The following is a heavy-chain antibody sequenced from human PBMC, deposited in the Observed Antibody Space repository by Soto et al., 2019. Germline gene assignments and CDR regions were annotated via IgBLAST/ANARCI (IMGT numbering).Heavy chain of an antibody. CDR1: GGSFSGYY. CDR3: ASPLWFGADWFDP. Sequence: QVQLQQWGAGLLKPSETLSLTCAVYGGSFSGYYWSWIHQPPGKGLEWIGEINHSGSTNYNPSLKSRVTISVDTSKNQFSLKLSSVTAADTAVYYCASPLWFGADWFDPWGQGTLVTVSS. D-gene: IGHD3-10*01. J-gene: IGHJ5*02. CDR2: INHSGST. V-gene: IGHV4-34*01.